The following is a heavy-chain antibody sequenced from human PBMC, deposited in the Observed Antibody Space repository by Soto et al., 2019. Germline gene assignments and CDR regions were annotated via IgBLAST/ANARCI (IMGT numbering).Heavy chain of an antibody. Sequence: EVQLVESGGGLVQPGGSLRLSCAASGFTFSSYWMSWVRQAPGKGLEWVANIKQDGSEKYYVDSVKGRFTISRDNAKNSLYLQMNSLRAEDTAVYYCAGEGLLWFGELLEGGFDYWGQGTLVTVSS. J-gene: IGHJ4*02. V-gene: IGHV3-7*05. CDR1: GFTFSSYW. D-gene: IGHD3-10*01. CDR3: AGEGLLWFGELLEGGFDY. CDR2: IKQDGSEK.